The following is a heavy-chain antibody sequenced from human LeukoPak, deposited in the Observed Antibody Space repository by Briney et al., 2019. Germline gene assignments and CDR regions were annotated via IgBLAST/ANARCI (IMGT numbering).Heavy chain of an antibody. D-gene: IGHD6-19*01. CDR1: GFTFSSYE. V-gene: IGHV3-48*03. J-gene: IGHJ4*02. CDR2: ISSSSGTI. CDR3: ARDATPQYSSDWVACAY. Sequence: GGSLRLSCAASGFTFSSYEMNWVRQVPGKGLEWISYISSSSGTIHYADSVKGRFTISRDNGRNSLYLQMNSLRVDDTAVYCCARDATPQYSSDWVACAYWRQGTLLTVSS.